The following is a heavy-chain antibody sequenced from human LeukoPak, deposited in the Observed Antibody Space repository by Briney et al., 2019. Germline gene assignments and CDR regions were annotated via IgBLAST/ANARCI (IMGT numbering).Heavy chain of an antibody. CDR3: ARGRGGSYEFDY. D-gene: IGHD6-19*01. CDR1: GFTFSSYA. J-gene: IGHJ4*02. CDR2: ISYDGSNK. Sequence: GGSLRLSCAASGFTFSSYAMHWVRQAPGKGLEWVAVISYDGSNKYYADSVKGRFTISRDNSKNTLYLQMNSLRAEDTAVYYCARGRGGSYEFDYWGQGTLVTVSS. V-gene: IGHV3-30-3*01.